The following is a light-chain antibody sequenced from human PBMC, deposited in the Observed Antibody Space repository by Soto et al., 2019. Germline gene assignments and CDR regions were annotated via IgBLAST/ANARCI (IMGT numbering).Light chain of an antibody. CDR1: QSLLHSNGYNY. CDR2: LAS. J-gene: IGKJ2*01. Sequence: DIVMTQSPLSLPVTPGEPASISCRSSQSLLHSNGYNYLDWYLQKPGQSPQLLIYLASIRASGVPDRFSGSGSGKDFTLKISRVEAEDVGVYYCMQAPQNPPYTFGQGTKVEIK. CDR3: MQAPQNPPYT. V-gene: IGKV2-28*01.